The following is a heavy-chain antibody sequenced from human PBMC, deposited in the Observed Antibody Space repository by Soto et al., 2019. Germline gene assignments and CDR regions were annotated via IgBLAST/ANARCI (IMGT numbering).Heavy chain of an antibody. CDR1: GFTFDDYA. Sequence: SLRISCASSGFTFDDYAMHWVRQAPGKGLEWVSGISWNSGSIGYADSVKGRFTISRDNAKNSLYLQMNSLRAEDPALYYCATQSWGIDYWGQGTLVTVSS. D-gene: IGHD3-16*01. CDR2: ISWNSGSI. CDR3: ATQSWGIDY. V-gene: IGHV3-9*01. J-gene: IGHJ4*02.